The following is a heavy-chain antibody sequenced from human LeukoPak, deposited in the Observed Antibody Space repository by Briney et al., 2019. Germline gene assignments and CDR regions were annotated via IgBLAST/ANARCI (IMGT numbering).Heavy chain of an antibody. Sequence: GASVKVSCKASGYTFTSYGISWVRQAPGQGLEWMGWISAYNGNTNYAQKLQGRVTMTTDTSTSTAYMELRSLRSDDTAVYYCARDSIVVVPAAYYGMDVWGQGTTVTVSS. CDR3: ARDSIVVVPAAYYGMDV. V-gene: IGHV1-18*01. CDR2: ISAYNGNT. D-gene: IGHD2-2*01. J-gene: IGHJ6*02. CDR1: GYTFTSYG.